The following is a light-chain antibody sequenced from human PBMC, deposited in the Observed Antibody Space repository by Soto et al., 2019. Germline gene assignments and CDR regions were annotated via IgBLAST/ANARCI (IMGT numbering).Light chain of an antibody. CDR2: AGS. Sequence: DIQMTQSPSSLSASVGDRVTITCRASQVIDNYLAWYQPQPGKVPRLLIYAGSVLQAGVPPRFTGSGSGTDFTLTISSLQPEDVATYFCQKYNSAPWTLGQGTKVEVK. CDR1: QVIDNY. J-gene: IGKJ1*01. CDR3: QKYNSAPWT. V-gene: IGKV1-27*01.